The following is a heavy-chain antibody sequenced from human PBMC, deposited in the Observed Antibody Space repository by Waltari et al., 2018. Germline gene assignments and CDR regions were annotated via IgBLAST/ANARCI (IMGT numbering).Heavy chain of an antibody. D-gene: IGHD3-16*01. CDR1: GHSVNNDFY. J-gene: IGHJ4*02. CDR2: IYHTGST. V-gene: IGHV4-38-2*02. Sequence: QVQLRESGPGLVRSSETLSLSCTVSGHSVNNDFYWAWIRQSPGGVLEWIASIYHTGSTHYNSSLKSRVSISTDMSTKQFFLTLTHLTAADTAVYYCAEEGEFRAGLFESWGQGTLVSVSS. CDR3: AEEGEFRAGLFES.